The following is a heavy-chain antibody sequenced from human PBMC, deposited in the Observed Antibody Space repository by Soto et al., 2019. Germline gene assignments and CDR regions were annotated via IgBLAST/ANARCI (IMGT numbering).Heavy chain of an antibody. CDR3: ARGWGDYDILTGYYYYYGREG. CDR2: IKQDGSEK. Sequence: GGSLRLSCAASGFTFSSYWMSWVRQAPGKGLEWVANIKQDGSEKYYVDSVKGRFTISRDNAKNSLYLQMNSLRAEDTAVYYCARGWGDYDILTGYYYYYGREGWGQRPRGT. V-gene: IGHV3-7*03. D-gene: IGHD3-9*01. CDR1: GFTFSSYW. J-gene: IGHJ6*02.